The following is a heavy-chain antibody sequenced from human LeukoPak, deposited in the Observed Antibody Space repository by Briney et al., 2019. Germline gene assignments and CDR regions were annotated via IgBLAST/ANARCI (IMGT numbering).Heavy chain of an antibody. J-gene: IGHJ6*02. CDR3: ARDKGLAVVPAAIDYYGMDV. Sequence: SVKVSCKASGGTFRSYAISWVRQAPGQGLEWMGRIIPILVIANCAQKFQGRVTITADKSTSTAYMELSSLRSEDTAVYYCARDKGLAVVPAAIDYYGMDVWGQGTTVTVSS. D-gene: IGHD2-2*01. V-gene: IGHV1-69*04. CDR2: IIPILVIA. CDR1: GGTFRSYA.